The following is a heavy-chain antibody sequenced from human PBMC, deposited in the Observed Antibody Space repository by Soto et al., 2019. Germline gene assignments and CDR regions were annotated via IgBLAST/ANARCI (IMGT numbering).Heavy chain of an antibody. CDR1: GGSFSGYY. V-gene: IGHV4-34*01. Sequence: SETLSLTCAGYGGSFSGYYWSWIRQPPGKGLEWIGEINHSGSTNYNPSLKSRVTISVDTSKNQFSLKLSSVTAADTAVYYCARAGHRITIFGVDLNWFDPWGQGTLVTVSS. J-gene: IGHJ5*02. D-gene: IGHD3-3*01. CDR3: ARAGHRITIFGVDLNWFDP. CDR2: INHSGST.